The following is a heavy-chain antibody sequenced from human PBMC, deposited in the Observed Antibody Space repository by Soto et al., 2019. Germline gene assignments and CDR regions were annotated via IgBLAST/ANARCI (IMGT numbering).Heavy chain of an antibody. V-gene: IGHV3-21*01. CDR2: ISSRSTYI. Sequence: EVQLVQSGGGLVKPGGSLRLSCAASGFTFRTYSMNWVRQAPGKGLEWVSSISSRSTYIYYADSVKGRVTISRDNAKNSLYLQMNSLRAEDTAVYYCASGVDDREMARSYGDHYWGQGTLVTVSS. J-gene: IGHJ4*02. CDR3: ASGVDDREMARSYGDHY. CDR1: GFTFRTYS. D-gene: IGHD4-17*01.